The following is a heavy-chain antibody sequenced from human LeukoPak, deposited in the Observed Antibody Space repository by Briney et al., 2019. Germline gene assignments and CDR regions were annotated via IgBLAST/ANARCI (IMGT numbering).Heavy chain of an antibody. J-gene: IGHJ5*02. D-gene: IGHD2-2*01. CDR3: ARSTGGVPAAEGWFDP. Sequence: PGESLKISCRGSGYSFTSYWIGWVRPMPGKGLEWMGIIYPGDSDTRYSPSFQGQVTISADKSISTAYLQWSSLKASDTAMYYCARSTGGVPAAEGWFDPWGQGTLVTVSS. CDR1: GYSFTSYW. V-gene: IGHV5-51*01. CDR2: IYPGDSDT.